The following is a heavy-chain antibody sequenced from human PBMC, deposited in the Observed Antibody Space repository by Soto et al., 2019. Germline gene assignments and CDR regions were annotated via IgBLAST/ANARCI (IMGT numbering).Heavy chain of an antibody. Sequence: SETLSLTCTVSYGSISSSRDYWGWIRQPPGKGLEWVGSIYYSGSTYYNPSLKSRVTTSVDTSKNQFSLTLSPVTAADTAMYYCARQTYSSTWYYFDSWGQGTLVTVSS. CDR2: IYYSGST. CDR3: ARQTYSSTWYYFDS. CDR1: YGSISSSRDY. D-gene: IGHD6-13*01. V-gene: IGHV4-39*01. J-gene: IGHJ4*02.